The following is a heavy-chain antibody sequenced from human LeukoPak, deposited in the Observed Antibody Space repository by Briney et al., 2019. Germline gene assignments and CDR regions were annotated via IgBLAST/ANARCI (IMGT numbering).Heavy chain of an antibody. CDR1: GGSISIHY. Sequence: PSETLSLTCTVSGGSISIHYLSWVRQPPGKGLEWIGYIYYSGMTNYNPSLKSRVTISLDTSKHQFSLKLSSVTAADTAVYYCASADYDDYSIGSCGPRTLVTVSS. D-gene: IGHD4-17*01. CDR2: IYYSGMT. V-gene: IGHV4-59*11. CDR3: ASADYDDYSIGS. J-gene: IGHJ4*02.